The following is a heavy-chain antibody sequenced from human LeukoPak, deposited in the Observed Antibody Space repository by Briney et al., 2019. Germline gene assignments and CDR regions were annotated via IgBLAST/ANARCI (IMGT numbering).Heavy chain of an antibody. CDR1: GFTFSSYS. D-gene: IGHD6-19*01. J-gene: IGHJ3*02. V-gene: IGHV3-21*01. CDR2: ISSSSSYI. Sequence: GGLRLSCAASGFTFSSYSMNWVRQAPGKGLEWVSSISSSSSYIYYADSVKGRFTISRDNAKNSLYLQMNSLRAEDTAVYYCARGKVAVAATDDAFEIWGQGTIVTVSS. CDR3: ARGKVAVAATDDAFEI.